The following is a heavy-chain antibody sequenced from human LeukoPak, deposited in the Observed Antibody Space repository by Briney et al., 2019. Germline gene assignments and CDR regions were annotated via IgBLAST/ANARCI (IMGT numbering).Heavy chain of an antibody. V-gene: IGHV4-39*07. CDR2: IYYSGSI. CDR3: ASLGGSYYYDSSGYYGLGLQNDY. J-gene: IGHJ4*02. D-gene: IGHD3-22*01. Sequence: LSETLSLTCTVSGGPISSSSYYWGWIRQPPGKGLEWIGSIYYSGSIYYNPSLKSRATISVDTSKNQFSLKLSSVTAADTAVYYCASLGGSYYYDSSGYYGLGLQNDYWGQGTLVTVSS. CDR1: GGPISSSSYY.